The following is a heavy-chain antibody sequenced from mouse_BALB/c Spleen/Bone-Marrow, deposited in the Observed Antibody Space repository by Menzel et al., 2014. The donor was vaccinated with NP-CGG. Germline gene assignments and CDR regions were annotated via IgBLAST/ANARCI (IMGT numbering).Heavy chain of an antibody. J-gene: IGHJ2*01. CDR3: ATLTGTFDY. CDR2: IDPASDYT. CDR1: GFNIKDTY. V-gene: IGHV14-3*02. D-gene: IGHD4-1*01. Sequence: VQLQQSGAELVKPGAPVKLSCTASGFNIKDTYMHWVKQRPEQGLEWIGRIDPASDYTQFDSKFQGKATITADTSSNTAYLQLSSLTSEDTAVYYCATLTGTFDYWAKAPLSQSPQ.